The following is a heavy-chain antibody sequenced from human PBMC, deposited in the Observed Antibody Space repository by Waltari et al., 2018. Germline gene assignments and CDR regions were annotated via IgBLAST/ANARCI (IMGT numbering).Heavy chain of an antibody. J-gene: IGHJ4*02. CDR3: ARLVPDIVVVPAAKGWGWIDY. D-gene: IGHD2-2*01. CDR1: GGSISSSSYY. V-gene: IGHV4-39*01. Sequence: QLQLQESGPGLVKPSETLSLTCTVSGGSISSSSYYWGWIREPPGKGLGWIGSIYYSGSTYYNPSLKSRVTISIDTSKNQFSLKLSSVTAADTAVYYCARLVPDIVVVPAAKGWGWIDYWGQGTLVTVSS. CDR2: IYYSGST.